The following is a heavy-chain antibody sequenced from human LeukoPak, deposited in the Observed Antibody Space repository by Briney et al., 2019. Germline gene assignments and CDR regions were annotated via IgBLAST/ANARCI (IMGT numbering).Heavy chain of an antibody. J-gene: IGHJ6*02. D-gene: IGHD4-17*01. CDR1: GFTFSSYA. CDR2: ISGSGGST. V-gene: IGHV3-23*01. Sequence: GGSLRLSCAASGFTFSSYAMSWVRQAPGKGLEWVSAISGSGGSTYYADSVKGRFTISRDNSKNTLYLQMNSLRAEDTAVYYCAKDPTGDYVQRMDVWGQGTTVIVSS. CDR3: AKDPTGDYVQRMDV.